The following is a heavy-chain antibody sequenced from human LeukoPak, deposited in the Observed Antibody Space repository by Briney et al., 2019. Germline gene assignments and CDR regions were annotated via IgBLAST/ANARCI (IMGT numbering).Heavy chain of an antibody. Sequence: GRSLRLSCAASGFTFSSYAMHWVRQAPGKGLEWVANIKQDGSEKYYVDSVKGRFTISRDNAKNSLFLQMNSLRAEDTAVYYCARDSSGPWFDPWGQGTLVTVSS. CDR3: ARDSSGPWFDP. CDR2: IKQDGSEK. V-gene: IGHV3-7*01. CDR1: GFTFSSYA. J-gene: IGHJ5*02. D-gene: IGHD6-6*01.